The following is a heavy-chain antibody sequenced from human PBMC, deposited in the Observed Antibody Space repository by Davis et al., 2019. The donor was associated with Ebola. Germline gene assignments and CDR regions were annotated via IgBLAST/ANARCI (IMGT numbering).Heavy chain of an antibody. CDR1: GGSFSGYY. CDR2: INHSGST. Sequence: PSETLSLTCAVYGGSFSGYYWSWIRQPPGKGLEWIGEINHSGSTNYNPSLKSRVTISVDTSKNQFSLKLSSVTAADTAVYYCARWYYDFWSGYPHMDVWGKGTTVTVSS. J-gene: IGHJ6*03. V-gene: IGHV4-34*01. D-gene: IGHD3-3*01. CDR3: ARWYYDFWSGYPHMDV.